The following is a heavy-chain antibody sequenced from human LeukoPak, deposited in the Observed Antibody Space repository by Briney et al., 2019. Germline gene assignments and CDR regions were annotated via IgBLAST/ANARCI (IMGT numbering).Heavy chain of an antibody. CDR2: ISSSSYI. CDR3: ARGATRGRYFDWSLRAHFDY. J-gene: IGHJ4*02. D-gene: IGHD3-9*01. CDR1: GFTFSSYS. Sequence: GGSLRLSCAASGFTFSSYSMNWVRQAPGKGLEWVSSISSSSYIYYADSVKGRFTISRDNAKNSLYLQMNSLRAEDTAVYYCARGATRGRYFDWSLRAHFDYWGQGTLVTVSS. V-gene: IGHV3-21*01.